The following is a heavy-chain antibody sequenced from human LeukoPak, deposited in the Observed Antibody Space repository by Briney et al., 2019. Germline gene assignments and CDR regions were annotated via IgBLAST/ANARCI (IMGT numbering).Heavy chain of an antibody. CDR1: GFTFSNYA. CDR2: IKSNGDTT. V-gene: IGHV3-64*01. Sequence: GGALRLSCAASGFTFSNYAIHWVRQAPGKGLESVSAIKSNGDTTYYANSVKGRFTISRDNSKNTVYLQMGSLRAEDMAVYYCARVRIAAAAPYFDYWGQGTLVTAAS. D-gene: IGHD6-13*01. J-gene: IGHJ4*02. CDR3: ARVRIAAAAPYFDY.